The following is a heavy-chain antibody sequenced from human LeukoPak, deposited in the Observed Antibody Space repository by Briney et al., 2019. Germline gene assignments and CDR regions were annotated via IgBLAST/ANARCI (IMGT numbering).Heavy chain of an antibody. J-gene: IGHJ4*02. CDR2: IKQDGSEK. CDR3: ARTTLFDY. D-gene: IGHD1-1*01. V-gene: IGHV3-7*01. CDR1: GFTFISYW. Sequence: GGSLRLSCAASGFTFISYWMSWVRQAPGKGLEWVANIKQDGSEKYYVDSVKGRFTISRDNAKNSLYLQMNSLRAEDTAVYYCARTTLFDYWGQGTLVTVSS.